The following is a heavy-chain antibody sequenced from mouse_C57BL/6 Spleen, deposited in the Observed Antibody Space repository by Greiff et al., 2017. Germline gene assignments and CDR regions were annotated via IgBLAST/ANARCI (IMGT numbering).Heavy chain of an antibody. V-gene: IGHV1-54*01. Sequence: LQESGAELVRPGTSVKVSCKASGYAFTNYLIEWVKQRPGQGLEWIGVINPGSGGTNYNEKFKGKATLTADKSSSTAYMQLSSLTSEDSAVYFCARSYGNYERGVDYWGQGTSVTVSS. J-gene: IGHJ4*01. CDR3: ARSYGNYERGVDY. CDR2: INPGSGGT. CDR1: GYAFTNYL. D-gene: IGHD2-1*01.